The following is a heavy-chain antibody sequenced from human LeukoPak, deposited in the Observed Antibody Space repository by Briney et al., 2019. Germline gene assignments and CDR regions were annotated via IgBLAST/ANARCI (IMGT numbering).Heavy chain of an antibody. V-gene: IGHV1-2*02. CDR1: GYTFTGYY. Sequence: GASVKVSCKASGYTFTGYYMHCVRQAPVQGLEWMGWINPNSGGTNYAQKFQGRVTMTRDTSISTAYMELSRLRSDDTAVYYCARDEDPWNEDLGNWFDPWGQGTLVTVSS. D-gene: IGHD1-1*01. J-gene: IGHJ5*02. CDR2: INPNSGGT. CDR3: ARDEDPWNEDLGNWFDP.